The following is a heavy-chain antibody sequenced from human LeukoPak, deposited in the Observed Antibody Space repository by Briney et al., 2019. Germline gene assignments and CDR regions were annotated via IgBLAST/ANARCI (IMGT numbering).Heavy chain of an antibody. CDR1: GGSISNNNYY. CDR2: IYYSGSP. V-gene: IGHV4-39*01. Sequence: SQTLSLTCTVSGGSISNNNYYWAWIRQPPGKGLECIGSIYYSGSPYYNPSLKSRVTISVDTSKNQFSLRLSSVTAADTAVYYCATWRTAKTGFDYWGQGTLVTVSS. CDR3: ATWRTAKTGFDY. J-gene: IGHJ4*02. D-gene: IGHD1-1*01.